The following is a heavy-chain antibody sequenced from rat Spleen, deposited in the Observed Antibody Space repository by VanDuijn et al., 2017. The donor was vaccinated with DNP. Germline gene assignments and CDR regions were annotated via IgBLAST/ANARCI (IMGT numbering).Heavy chain of an antibody. CDR3: NRGYAL. V-gene: IGHV2-43*01. CDR2: IWGDGGT. CDR1: GFSLTSYH. J-gene: IGHJ2*01. D-gene: IGHD2-1*01. Sequence: QVQLKESGPGLVQPSQTLSLTCTVSGFSLTSYHVSWVRQPPGKRLEWMGGIWGDGGTDYNSVLRSRLSINRDTSKSQVFLKMNSLQTEDTAIYFCNRGYALWGQGVMVTVSS.